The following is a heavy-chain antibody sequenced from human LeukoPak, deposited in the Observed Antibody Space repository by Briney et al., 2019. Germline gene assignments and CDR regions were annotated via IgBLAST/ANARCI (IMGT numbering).Heavy chain of an antibody. D-gene: IGHD3-10*01. V-gene: IGHV3-53*01. CDR2: ICSGGST. Sequence: GGSLRLSCAASGFTVSSNYMSWVRQAPGKGLEWVSVICSGGSTYYADSVKGRFTISRDNSKNTLYLQMNSLRAEDTAVYYCARDRDYYYGMDVWGQGTTVTVSS. J-gene: IGHJ6*02. CDR3: ARDRDYYYGMDV. CDR1: GFTVSSNY.